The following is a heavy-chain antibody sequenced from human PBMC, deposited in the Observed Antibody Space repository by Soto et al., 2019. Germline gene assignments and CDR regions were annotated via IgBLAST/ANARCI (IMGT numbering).Heavy chain of an antibody. CDR1: GDSVSSNSAA. CDR3: ARAGDYYDSSGSPYFDY. Sequence: SQTLSLTCAISGDSVSSNSAAWNWIRQSPSRGLEWLGRTYYRSKWYNDYAVSVKSRITINPDTSKNQFSLQLNSVTPEDTAVYYCARAGDYYDSSGSPYFDYWGQGTPVTVSS. V-gene: IGHV6-1*01. D-gene: IGHD3-22*01. J-gene: IGHJ4*02. CDR2: TYYRSKWYN.